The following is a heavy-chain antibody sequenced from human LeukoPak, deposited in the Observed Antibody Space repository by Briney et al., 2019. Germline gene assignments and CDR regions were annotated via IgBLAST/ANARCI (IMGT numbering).Heavy chain of an antibody. D-gene: IGHD2-15*01. CDR2: ISSSSSYI. V-gene: IGHV3-21*01. Sequence: GGSLRLSCAASGFTFSSYNMNWVRQAPGKGLEWVSSISSSSSYIYYADSVKGRFTISRDNAKNSLYLQMNSLRAEDTAVYYCAREPLGYCSGGSCYGDAFDIWGQGTMVTVSS. J-gene: IGHJ3*02. CDR1: GFTFSSYN. CDR3: AREPLGYCSGGSCYGDAFDI.